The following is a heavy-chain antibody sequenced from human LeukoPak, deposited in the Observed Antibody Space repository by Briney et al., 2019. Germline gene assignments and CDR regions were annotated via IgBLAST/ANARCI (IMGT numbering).Heavy chain of an antibody. Sequence: PSETLSLTRTVSGGSISSYYWSWIRQPPGKGLEWIGYIYYSGSTNYNPSLKSRVTISIDTSKNQFSLKLSSVIAADTAVYYCARVERQLWLRYPSYWFDPWGQGILVTVSS. J-gene: IGHJ5*02. CDR3: ARVERQLWLRYPSYWFDP. D-gene: IGHD5-18*01. CDR2: IYYSGST. CDR1: GGSISSYY. V-gene: IGHV4-59*01.